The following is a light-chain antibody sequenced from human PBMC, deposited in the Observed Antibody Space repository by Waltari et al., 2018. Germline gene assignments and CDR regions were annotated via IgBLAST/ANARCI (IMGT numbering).Light chain of an antibody. V-gene: IGKV3-11*01. Sequence: EIVLTQSPATLSLSPGERATLSCRASQSVSSYLAWYQQKPGQPPRLLISDASNRATGLPARFSGSGSGTDFTLTISSLEPEDFAVYYCQQRSKWPLTFGGGTKVEIK. CDR2: DAS. J-gene: IGKJ4*01. CDR3: QQRSKWPLT. CDR1: QSVSSY.